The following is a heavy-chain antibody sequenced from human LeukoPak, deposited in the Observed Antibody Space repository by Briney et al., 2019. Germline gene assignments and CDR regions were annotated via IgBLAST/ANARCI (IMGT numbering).Heavy chain of an antibody. CDR1: GYTFTAYY. CDR3: ARGGQLSTWNYISFDY. J-gene: IGHJ4*02. D-gene: IGHD1-7*01. Sequence: ASVKVSCKASGYTFTAYYIHWVRQAPGQGLEWMGWINPNSGDTNYAQKFQGRVTVTSDTSISTAYMELTRLTSDDTAVYLCARGGQLSTWNYISFDYWGQGTLVTVSS. V-gene: IGHV1-2*02. CDR2: INPNSGDT.